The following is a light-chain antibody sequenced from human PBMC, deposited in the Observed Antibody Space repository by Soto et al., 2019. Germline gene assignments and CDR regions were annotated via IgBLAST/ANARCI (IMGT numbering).Light chain of an antibody. CDR3: QRYDDWPES. V-gene: IGKV3-15*01. J-gene: IGKJ1*01. CDR2: DAS. Sequence: EKVMTQSPATLSASPGERATLSCRASQSVSSNLAWYQQKPGQAPRLLIYDASTRATGIPARFSGSGSGTEFTLAISSLQCEGLAVYYCQRYDDWPESFGQGTKVEIK. CDR1: QSVSSN.